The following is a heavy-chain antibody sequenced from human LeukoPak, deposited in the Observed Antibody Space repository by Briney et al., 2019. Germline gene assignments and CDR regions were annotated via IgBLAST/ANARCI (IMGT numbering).Heavy chain of an antibody. CDR1: GDSLSSYY. CDR2: IYYSGST. CDR3: ARDGVQLWPDAFDI. V-gene: IGHV4-59*01. J-gene: IGHJ3*02. Sequence: SETLSLTCTDSGDSLSSYYWSCIRQPPGRGLEWIGHIYYSGSTTYNPSLKSRVTISVDTSKNQFSLKLSSVTAADTAVYYCARDGVQLWPDAFDIWGQGTMVTVSS. D-gene: IGHD5-18*01.